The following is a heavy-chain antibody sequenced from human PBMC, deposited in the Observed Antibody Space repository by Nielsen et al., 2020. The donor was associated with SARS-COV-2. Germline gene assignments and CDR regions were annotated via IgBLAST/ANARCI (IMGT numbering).Heavy chain of an antibody. D-gene: IGHD3-10*01. CDR1: GFTFSSYA. CDR3: ARDQYYYGSGSYYLPYY. CDR2: ISYDGRSK. Sequence: GESLKISCITSGFTFSSYAMHWVRQAPGKGLEWVTVISYDGRSKYYADSVKGRFTISRDNSKNTLYLQMNSLRAEDTAVYYCARDQYYYGSGSYYLPYYWGQGTLVTVSS. J-gene: IGHJ4*02. V-gene: IGHV3-30-3*01.